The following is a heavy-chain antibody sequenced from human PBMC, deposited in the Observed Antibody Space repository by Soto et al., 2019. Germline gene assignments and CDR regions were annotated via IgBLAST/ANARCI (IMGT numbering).Heavy chain of an antibody. Sequence: ASVKVSCKASGYTFTGYYMHWVRQAPGQGLEWMGWMNPNSGNTGYAQKFQGRVTMTRSSSISTAYMELSSLRSEDTAVYYCARGLEAAGYYGMDVWGQGTTVTVSS. V-gene: IGHV1-8*02. CDR2: MNPNSGNT. J-gene: IGHJ6*02. D-gene: IGHD6-13*01. CDR1: GYTFTGYY. CDR3: ARGLEAAGYYGMDV.